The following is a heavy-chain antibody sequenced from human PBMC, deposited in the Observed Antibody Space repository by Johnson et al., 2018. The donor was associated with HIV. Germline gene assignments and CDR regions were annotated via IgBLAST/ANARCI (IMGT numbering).Heavy chain of an antibody. J-gene: IGHJ3*02. D-gene: IGHD6-13*01. CDR2: VNPNGGST. V-gene: IGHV3-25*04. CDR3: ARVRCSDWYDAFDS. Sequence: QLVESGGGVVRPGGSLRLSCAASGFTFSSYYMNCVRQPPGNGLELVGQVNPNGGSTYLIDSGKDRFTISRDNARNTLYMQMNSLRAEDTAVYYCARVRCSDWYDAFDSWGQGTMVTVSS. CDR1: GFTFSSYY.